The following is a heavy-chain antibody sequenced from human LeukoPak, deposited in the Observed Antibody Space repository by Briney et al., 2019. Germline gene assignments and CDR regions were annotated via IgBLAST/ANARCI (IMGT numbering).Heavy chain of an antibody. D-gene: IGHD3-22*01. CDR3: AKDIYYYDSGGAFDI. Sequence: GRSLRLSFAASGFTFDDYAMHWVRQAPGEGLEWVSGISWNSDSIGYADSVKGRFTISRDNAKNSLYLQMNSLRAEDMALYYCAKDIYYYDSGGAFDIWGQGTMVTVS. J-gene: IGHJ3*02. V-gene: IGHV3-9*03. CDR2: ISWNSDSI. CDR1: GFTFDDYA.